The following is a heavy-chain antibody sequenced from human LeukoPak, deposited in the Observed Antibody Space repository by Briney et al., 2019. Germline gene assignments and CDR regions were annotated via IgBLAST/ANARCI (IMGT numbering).Heavy chain of an antibody. CDR1: GYSISSGYY. CDR2: IYHSGST. Sequence: SETLSLTCAVSGYSISSGYYWGCIRQPPGKVLEWIGSIYHSGSTYYNPSLKSRVTISVDTSKNQFSLKLSSVTAADTAVYYCASGGPNGIKPDDYWGHRTLVTVSS. CDR3: ASGGPNGIKPDDY. D-gene: IGHD5-18*01. V-gene: IGHV4-38-2*01. J-gene: IGHJ4*01.